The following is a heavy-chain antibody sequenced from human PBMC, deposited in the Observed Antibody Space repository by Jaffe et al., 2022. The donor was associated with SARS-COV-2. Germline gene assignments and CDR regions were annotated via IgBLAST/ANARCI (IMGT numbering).Heavy chain of an antibody. Sequence: EVQLVESGGGLVQPGGSLRLSCAASGFTFSSYAMSWVRQAPGKGLEWVSAISGSGGSTYYADSVKGRFTISRDNSKNTLYLQMNSLRAEDTAVYYCAKDPILRIWFGELMFDDAFDIWGQGTMVTVSS. J-gene: IGHJ3*02. CDR2: ISGSGGST. V-gene: IGHV3-23*04. CDR1: GFTFSSYA. CDR3: AKDPILRIWFGELMFDDAFDI. D-gene: IGHD3-10*01.